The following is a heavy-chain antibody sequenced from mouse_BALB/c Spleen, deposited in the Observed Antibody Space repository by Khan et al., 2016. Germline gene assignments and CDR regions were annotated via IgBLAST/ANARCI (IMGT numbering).Heavy chain of an antibody. J-gene: IGHJ4*01. CDR1: GFNIKDTY. Sequence: VQLKESGAELVKPGASVKLSCTASGFNIKDTYMHWVKQRPEQGLEWIGRIDPANGNTKYDPKFQGKATITADTSSNTAYLQLSSLTSEDTAVYYCAYYGNYAMDYWGQGTSVTVSS. CDR2: IDPANGNT. V-gene: IGHV14-3*02. D-gene: IGHD2-1*01. CDR3: AYYGNYAMDY.